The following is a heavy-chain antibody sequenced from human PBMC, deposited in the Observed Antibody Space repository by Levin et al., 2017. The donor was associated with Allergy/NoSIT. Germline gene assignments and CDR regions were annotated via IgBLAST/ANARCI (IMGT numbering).Heavy chain of an antibody. D-gene: IGHD2-21*02. V-gene: IGHV4-39*01. CDR1: GGSISSDSYY. CDR3: ARQIVVVTAVPPRYYFDY. CDR2: IYYSGSA. Sequence: SQTLSLTCTVSGGSISSDSYYWAWIRQPPGKGLEWIGSIYYSGSAYYNPSLKTRLTISVDTSKNQYSLKLSSVTAADPAVYFCARQIVVVTAVPPRYYFDYGGQGTLVTVSS. J-gene: IGHJ4*02.